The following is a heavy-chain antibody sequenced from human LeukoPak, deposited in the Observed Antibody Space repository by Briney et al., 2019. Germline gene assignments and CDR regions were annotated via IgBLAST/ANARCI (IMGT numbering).Heavy chain of an antibody. J-gene: IGHJ4*02. D-gene: IGHD6-13*01. CDR3: AREGIAEGFDY. CDR1: GFTFSNYN. Sequence: GGSLRLSCAASGFTFSNYNMNWVRQAPGKGLEWVSSISSSRSYIYYADSVKGRFTISRDNAKNSLYLQMNSLRAEDTAVYYCAREGIAEGFDYWGQGTLVTVSS. V-gene: IGHV3-21*01. CDR2: ISSSRSYI.